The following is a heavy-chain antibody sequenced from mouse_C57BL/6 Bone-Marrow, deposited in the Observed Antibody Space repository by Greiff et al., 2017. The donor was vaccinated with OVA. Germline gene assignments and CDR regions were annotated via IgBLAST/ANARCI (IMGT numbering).Heavy chain of an antibody. D-gene: IGHD1-1*01. CDR1: GYTFTSYW. J-gene: IGHJ2*01. CDR2: INPNSGST. V-gene: IGHV1-64*01. Sequence: QVQLQQPGAELVKPGASVKLSCKASGYTFTSYWMHWVKQRPGQGLEWIGMINPNSGSTNYNEKFKSKATLTVDKSSSTAYMQLSSLTSEDSAVYYCVYGSSYVGLDYWGQGTTLTVSS. CDR3: VYGSSYVGLDY.